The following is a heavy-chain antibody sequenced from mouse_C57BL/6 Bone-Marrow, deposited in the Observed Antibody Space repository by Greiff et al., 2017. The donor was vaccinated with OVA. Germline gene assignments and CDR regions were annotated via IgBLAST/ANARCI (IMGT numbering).Heavy chain of an antibody. D-gene: IGHD4-1*02. Sequence: EVKLVESGGGLVQPGGSLKLSCAASGFTFSDSYMYWFRQTPEKRLEWVAYISNGGGSTYYPDTVKGRFTIHRDNAKNTLYLQMSRLKTEDTAMYYCAREDNWDWFAYWGQGTLVTVSA. CDR3: AREDNWDWFAY. CDR2: ISNGGGST. CDR1: GFTFSDSY. J-gene: IGHJ3*01. V-gene: IGHV5-12*01.